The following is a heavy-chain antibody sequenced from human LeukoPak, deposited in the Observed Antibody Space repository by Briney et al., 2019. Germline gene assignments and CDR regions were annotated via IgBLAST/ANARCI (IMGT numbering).Heavy chain of an antibody. V-gene: IGHV3-23*01. J-gene: IGHJ4*02. Sequence: GGSLRLSCAASGFTFNTYAMSWVRQATGKGLEWVSAISGSGGSTYYADSVKGRFTISRDNSKNTLYLQIHSLRAEDTAVYYCAKGKGSSSSSIDWWGEGTLVTVSS. CDR1: GFTFNTYA. CDR3: AKGKGSSSSSIDW. D-gene: IGHD2-15*01. CDR2: ISGSGGST.